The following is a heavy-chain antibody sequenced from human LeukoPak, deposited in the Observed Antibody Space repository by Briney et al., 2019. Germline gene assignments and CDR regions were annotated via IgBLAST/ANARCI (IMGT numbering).Heavy chain of an antibody. J-gene: IGHJ4*02. CDR3: ARIVGATNYFDY. V-gene: IGHV1-46*01. Sequence: ASVKVSFKASGYAFSTYYMHWVRQAPGQGLEWMGIINSSGGSTSYAQKFQGRVTMTRDTSTSTVYMELSSLRSEDTAVYYCARIVGATNYFDYWGQGTLVTVSS. CDR2: INSSGGST. D-gene: IGHD1-26*01. CDR1: GYAFSTYY.